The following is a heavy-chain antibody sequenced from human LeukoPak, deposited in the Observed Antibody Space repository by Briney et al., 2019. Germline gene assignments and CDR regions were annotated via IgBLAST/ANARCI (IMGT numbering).Heavy chain of an antibody. Sequence: SETLSLTCAVYGGSFSGYYWSWTRQPPGKGLEWIGEINHSGSTNYNPSLKSRVTISVDTSKNQFSLKLSSVTAADTAVYYCARSAVDIITMIVVDAFDIWGQGTMVTVSS. V-gene: IGHV4-34*01. J-gene: IGHJ3*02. CDR3: ARSAVDIITMIVVDAFDI. CDR2: INHSGST. CDR1: GGSFSGYY. D-gene: IGHD3-22*01.